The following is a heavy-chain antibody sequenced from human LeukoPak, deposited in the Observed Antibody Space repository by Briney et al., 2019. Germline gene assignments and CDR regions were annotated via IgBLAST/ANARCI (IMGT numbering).Heavy chain of an antibody. CDR3: ARDGDTVLTRGYYYYMDV. D-gene: IGHD4-23*01. Sequence: GGSLRLSCAASGFTFSSYTMNWVRQAPGKGLEWVSSISTSSSYIYYADSVKGRFTISRDNAKNSLYLQMNSLRAEDTALYYCARDGDTVLTRGYYYYMDVWGKGTTVTVSS. J-gene: IGHJ6*03. CDR2: ISTSSSYI. V-gene: IGHV3-21*04. CDR1: GFTFSSYT.